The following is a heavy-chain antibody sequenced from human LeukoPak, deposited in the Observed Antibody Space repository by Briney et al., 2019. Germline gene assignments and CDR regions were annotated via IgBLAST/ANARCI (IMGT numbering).Heavy chain of an antibody. CDR2: IIPIFGTA. V-gene: IGHV1-69*13. CDR3: ARAGDYRGAFDI. D-gene: IGHD4-17*01. Sequence: SVKVSCKASGYTFTGYYMHWVRQAPGQGLEWMGGIIPIFGTANYAQKFQGRVTITADESTSTAYMELSSLRSEDTAVYYCARAGDYRGAFDIWGQGTMVTVSS. CDR1: GYTFTGYY. J-gene: IGHJ3*02.